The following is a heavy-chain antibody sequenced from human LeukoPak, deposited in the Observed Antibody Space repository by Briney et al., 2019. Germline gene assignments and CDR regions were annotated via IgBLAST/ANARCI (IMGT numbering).Heavy chain of an antibody. CDR2: IWYDGSHD. D-gene: IGHD2-2*01. CDR3: AKEGDYCSSSGCHKRGIDY. Sequence: GTSLRLSCAASGFTFSHYGVHWVSQAPGKGLEWVAVIWYDGSHDTYTDSVKGRFTVSRDNFKNALHLQMNSLRVEDTAVYYCAKEGDYCSSSGCHKRGIDYWGQGTLVTVSS. V-gene: IGHV3-33*06. J-gene: IGHJ4*02. CDR1: GFTFSHYG.